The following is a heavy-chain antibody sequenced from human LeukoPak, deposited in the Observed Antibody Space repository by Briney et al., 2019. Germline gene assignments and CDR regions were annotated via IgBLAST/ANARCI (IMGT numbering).Heavy chain of an antibody. Sequence: GGSLRLSCAASGFTFSSYEMNWVRQAPGKGLEWVSYISSSGSTIYYADSVKGRFTISRDNAKNSLYLQMNSLRAEDTAVYYCARTLLLWFGEFDYYFDYWGQGTLVTVSS. CDR3: ARTLLLWFGEFDYYFDY. CDR2: ISSSGSTI. CDR1: GFTFSSYE. V-gene: IGHV3-48*03. D-gene: IGHD3-10*01. J-gene: IGHJ4*02.